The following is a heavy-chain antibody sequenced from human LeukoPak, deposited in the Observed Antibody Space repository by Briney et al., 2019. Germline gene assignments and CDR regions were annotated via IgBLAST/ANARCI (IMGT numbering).Heavy chain of an antibody. J-gene: IGHJ4*02. Sequence: ASVKVSCKASGGTFSSYAISWVRQAPGQGLEWMGGIIPIFGTANYAQKFQGRVTITTDESTSTAYMELSNLRSEDTAAYYCARGSKVLVAATYDWGQGTLVTVSS. V-gene: IGHV1-69*05. CDR1: GGTFSSYA. CDR3: ARGSKVLVAATYD. CDR2: IIPIFGTA. D-gene: IGHD2-15*01.